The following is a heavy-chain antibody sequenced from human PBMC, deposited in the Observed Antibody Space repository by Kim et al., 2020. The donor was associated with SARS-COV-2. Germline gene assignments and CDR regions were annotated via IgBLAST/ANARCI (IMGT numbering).Heavy chain of an antibody. CDR1: GFTFSSYG. CDR2: ISYDGSNK. CDR3: AKGWLVRFYGMDV. J-gene: IGHJ6*02. D-gene: IGHD6-19*01. Sequence: GGSLRLSCAASGFTFSSYGMHWVRQAPGKGLEWVAVISYDGSNKYYADSVKGRFTISRDNSKNTLYLQMNSLRAEDTAVYYCAKGWLVRFYGMDVWGQGTTVTVSS. V-gene: IGHV3-30*18.